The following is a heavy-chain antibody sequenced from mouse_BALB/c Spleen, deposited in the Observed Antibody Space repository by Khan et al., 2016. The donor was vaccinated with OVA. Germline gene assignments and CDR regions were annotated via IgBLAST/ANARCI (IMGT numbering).Heavy chain of an antibody. D-gene: IGHD1-1*01. V-gene: IGHV1S41*01. J-gene: IGHJ4*01. Sequence: DLVKPGASVKLSCKASGYTFTSYWINWIKQRPGQGLEWIGRIAPGSGSTDYNEMFKGKATLTVDTSSSTVYIQLSSLSSEDSAVXGCGREDDYGSGGDAMDYWGQGTSVTVAS. CDR3: GREDDYGSGGDAMDY. CDR2: IAPGSGST. CDR1: GYTFTSYW.